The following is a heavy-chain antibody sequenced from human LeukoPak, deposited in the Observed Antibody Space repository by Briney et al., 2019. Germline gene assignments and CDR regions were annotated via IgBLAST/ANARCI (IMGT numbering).Heavy chain of an antibody. D-gene: IGHD3-22*01. J-gene: IGHJ6*02. CDR2: INPSGGST. CDR1: GYTFTSYG. CDR3: ARGKVVVIARNYYYYYGMDI. V-gene: IGHV1-46*01. Sequence: ASVKVSCKASGYTFTSYGISWVRQAPGQGIEWMGIINPSGGSTSYAQKFQGRVTMTRDTSTSTVYMELSSLRSEDTAVYYCARGKVVVIARNYYYYYGMDIWGQGTTVTVSS.